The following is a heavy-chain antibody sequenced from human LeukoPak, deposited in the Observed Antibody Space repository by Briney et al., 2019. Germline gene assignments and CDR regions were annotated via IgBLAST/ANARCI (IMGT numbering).Heavy chain of an antibody. CDR2: ISVSAGST. J-gene: IGHJ4*02. CDR1: GFTFSSDA. CDR3: AKDQMGPTPLFYFDY. V-gene: IGHV3-23*01. D-gene: IGHD1-26*01. Sequence: GGALRLSCAASGFTFSSDAMSCVRQAPGKGREWVSRISVSAGSTYYADSVKGRFPISRDFSRKKVHLQMNSLRAEDTAVYYCAKDQMGPTPLFYFDYWGQGSLVTVSP.